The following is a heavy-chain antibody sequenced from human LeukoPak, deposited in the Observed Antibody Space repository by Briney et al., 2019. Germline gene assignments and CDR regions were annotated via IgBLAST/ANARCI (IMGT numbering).Heavy chain of an antibody. V-gene: IGHV3-23*01. Sequence: GGSLRLSCAASGFTFSSYAMSWVRQAPGKGLEWVLAISGSGGSTYYADSVKGRFTISRDNSKNTLYLQMNSLRAEDTAVYYCAKRRDIVVVVAARDYFDYWGQGTLVTVSS. CDR2: ISGSGGST. CDR3: AKRRDIVVVVAARDYFDY. CDR1: GFTFSSYA. D-gene: IGHD2-15*01. J-gene: IGHJ4*02.